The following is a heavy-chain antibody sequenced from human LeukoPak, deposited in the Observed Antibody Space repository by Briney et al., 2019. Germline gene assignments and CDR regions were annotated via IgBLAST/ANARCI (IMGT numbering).Heavy chain of an antibody. D-gene: IGHD6-13*01. CDR3: AKDIAAAGTSGGYMDV. CDR2: INPNSGGT. V-gene: IGHV1-2*02. Sequence: GASVKVSCKASGYTFTGYYMHWVRQAPGQGLEWMGWINPNSGGTNYAQKFQGRVTMTRDTSITTAYMELSRLRSDDTAVYYCAKDIAAAGTSGGYMDVWGKGTTVTISS. CDR1: GYTFTGYY. J-gene: IGHJ6*03.